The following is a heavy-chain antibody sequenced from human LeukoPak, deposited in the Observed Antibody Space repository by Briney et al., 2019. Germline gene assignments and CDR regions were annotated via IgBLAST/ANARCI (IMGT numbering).Heavy chain of an antibody. Sequence: SETLSLTCTVSGDSISGYYWNWIRQPPGKGLEWIGYIYYSGSTSYNPSLKSRVTISVHTSKNQFSLKLSSVTAADTAVYYCARVRRWRYCSGGSCKGLAGWFDPWGQGTLVTVSS. D-gene: IGHD2-15*01. V-gene: IGHV4-59*08. CDR3: ARVRRWRYCSGGSCKGLAGWFDP. CDR2: IYYSGST. CDR1: GDSISGYY. J-gene: IGHJ5*02.